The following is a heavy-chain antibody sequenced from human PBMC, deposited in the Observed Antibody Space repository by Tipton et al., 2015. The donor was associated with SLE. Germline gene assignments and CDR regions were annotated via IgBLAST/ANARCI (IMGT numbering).Heavy chain of an antibody. CDR3: ARDLQLYYYGSGKWAFDI. D-gene: IGHD3-10*01. CDR2: IYYSGST. V-gene: IGHV4-59*01. CDR1: GGSFSGYY. J-gene: IGHJ3*02. Sequence: TLSLTCAVYGGSFSGYYWSWIRQPPGKGLEWIGYIYYSGSTNYNPSLKSRVTISVDTSKNQFSLKLSSVTAADTAVYYCARDLQLYYYGSGKWAFDIWGQGTMVTVSS.